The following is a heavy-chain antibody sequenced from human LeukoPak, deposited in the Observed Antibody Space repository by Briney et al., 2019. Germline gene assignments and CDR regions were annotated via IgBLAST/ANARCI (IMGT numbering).Heavy chain of an antibody. V-gene: IGHV1-18*01. CDR1: GYTFTSYG. CDR3: ARMITTVTTGSVGYYYYGMDV. D-gene: IGHD4-17*01. CDR2: ISAYNGNT. Sequence: ASVTVSCKASGYTFTSYGISWVRQAPGQGLEWMGWISAYNGNTNYAQKLQGRVTMTTDTSTSTAYMELRSLRSDDTAVYYCARMITTVTTGSVGYYYYGMDVWGQGTTVTVSS. J-gene: IGHJ6*02.